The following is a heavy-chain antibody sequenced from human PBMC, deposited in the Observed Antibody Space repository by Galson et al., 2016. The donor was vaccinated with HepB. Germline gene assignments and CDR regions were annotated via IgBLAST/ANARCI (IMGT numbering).Heavy chain of an antibody. CDR3: AKTPKKGENGGLLNY. CDR2: ISGSGVGT. V-gene: IGHV3-23*01. D-gene: IGHD2-15*01. J-gene: IGHJ1*01. CDR1: GFTFRSYT. Sequence: SLRLSCAASGFTFRSYTMSWVRQAPGKGLEWVSAISGSGVGTYYADSVKGRFTISRDNSKNTLYLQMSGLRADDTAVYYCAKTPKKGENGGLLNYWGQGILVTVSS.